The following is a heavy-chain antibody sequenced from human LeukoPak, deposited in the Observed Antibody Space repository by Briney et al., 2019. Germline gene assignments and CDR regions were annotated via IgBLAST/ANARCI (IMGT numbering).Heavy chain of an antibody. CDR2: ISGSGDSR. CDR3: AKGVTTVRIYYHGMDV. J-gene: IGHJ6*02. Sequence: PGGSRRLSCAASGFTFSSCAMSWVRQAPGKGLEWVSLISGSGDSRYYADSVKGRFTISRDNAKNTLWLQMNSLRAEDTAVYYCAKGVTTVRIYYHGMDVWGQGTTVTVSS. V-gene: IGHV3-23*01. CDR1: GFTFSSCA. D-gene: IGHD4-17*01.